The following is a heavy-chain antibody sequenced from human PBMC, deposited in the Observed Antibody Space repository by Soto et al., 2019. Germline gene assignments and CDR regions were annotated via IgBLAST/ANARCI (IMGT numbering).Heavy chain of an antibody. CDR1: GFRFYDYN. D-gene: IGHD2-15*01. CDR2: ISSSSSTI. CDR3: ASPPVVVAATFAFDI. Sequence: GGSLRLSCAASGFRFYDYNMHWVRQAPGKGLEWVSYISSSSSTIDYADSVKGRFTISRDNAKNSLYLQMNSLRAEDTAVYYCASPPVVVAATFAFDIWGQGTMVTVSS. J-gene: IGHJ3*02. V-gene: IGHV3-48*01.